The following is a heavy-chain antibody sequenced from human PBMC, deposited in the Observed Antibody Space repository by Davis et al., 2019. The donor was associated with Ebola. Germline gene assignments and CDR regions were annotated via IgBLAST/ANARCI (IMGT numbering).Heavy chain of an antibody. J-gene: IGHJ2*01. V-gene: IGHV3-11*06. D-gene: IGHD2-21*02. CDR1: GFTFTDYY. CDR2: ISGDSLYT. CDR3: VRDPALVVTGGGWFFGL. Sequence: PGGSLRLSCAASGFTFTDYYMGWIRQAPGKGLEWVSYISGDSLYTNYADSVRGRLTISRDDAKNSLYLQMNSLRAEETAIYHCVRDPALVVTGGGWFFGLWGRGTLVTVSS.